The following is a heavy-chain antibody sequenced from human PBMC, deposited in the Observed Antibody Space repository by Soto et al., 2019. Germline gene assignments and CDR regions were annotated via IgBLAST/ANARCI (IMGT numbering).Heavy chain of an antibody. CDR2: IIPIFGTA. CDR3: ARHPVRIQITMIVVVTHRYYFDY. Sequence: ASVKVSCKASGGTFSSYAISWVRQAPGQGLEWMGGIIPIFGTANYAQKFQGRVTITADESTSTAYMELSSQRSEDIDVYYCARHPVRIQITMIVVVTHRYYFDYWGQGTLVTVSS. D-gene: IGHD3-22*01. V-gene: IGHV1-69*13. CDR1: GGTFSSYA. J-gene: IGHJ4*02.